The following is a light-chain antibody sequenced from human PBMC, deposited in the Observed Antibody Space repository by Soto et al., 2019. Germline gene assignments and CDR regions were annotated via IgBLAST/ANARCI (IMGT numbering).Light chain of an antibody. CDR3: CSKGIRPYV. CDR2: EVT. J-gene: IGLJ1*01. V-gene: IGLV2-23*02. Sequence: QSALTQPASVSGSPGQSITISCTGTSSDVGLYDLVSWYQQHPGKAPKLVMFEVTKRPSGVSDRFSGSKSGNTASLTISGLQAEDEADYYCCSKGIRPYVFGTGTKLTVL. CDR1: SSDVGLYDL.